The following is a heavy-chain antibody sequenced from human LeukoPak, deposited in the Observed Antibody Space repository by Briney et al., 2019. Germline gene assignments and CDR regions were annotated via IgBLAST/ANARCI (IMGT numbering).Heavy chain of an antibody. J-gene: IGHJ4*02. CDR3: ARDGVWFGELLYFDY. CDR1: GFTFSSYW. Sequence: GGSLRLSCAASGFTFSSYWMSWVRQAPGKGLEWVANIKQDGSEKYYVDSVKGRFTISRDNAKNSLYLQMNSLRAEDTAVYYCARDGVWFGELLYFDYWGQGTLVTVSS. D-gene: IGHD3-10*01. CDR2: IKQDGSEK. V-gene: IGHV3-7*01.